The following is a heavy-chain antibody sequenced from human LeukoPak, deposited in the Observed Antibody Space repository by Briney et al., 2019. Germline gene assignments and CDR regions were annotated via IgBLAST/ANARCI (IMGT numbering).Heavy chain of an antibody. CDR3: ARNFYGSSGYYYAFDI. CDR2: ISSSSSYI. Sequence: GGSLRLSCAASGFTFSSYSMNWVRQAPGKGLEWVSSISSSSSYIYYADSVKGRFTISRDNAKNSLYLQMSSLRAEDTAVYYCARNFYGSSGYYYAFDIWGQGTMVTVSS. D-gene: IGHD3-22*01. V-gene: IGHV3-21*01. J-gene: IGHJ3*02. CDR1: GFTFSSYS.